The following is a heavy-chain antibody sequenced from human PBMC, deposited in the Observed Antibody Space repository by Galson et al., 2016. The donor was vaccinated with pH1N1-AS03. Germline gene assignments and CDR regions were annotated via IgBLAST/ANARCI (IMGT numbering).Heavy chain of an antibody. CDR2: ISDNGINT. CDR1: GFTFSDYG. V-gene: IGHV3-64D*06. CDR3: IKEGNRLQSRRSDAFDI. J-gene: IGHJ3*02. D-gene: IGHD5-18*01. Sequence: SLRLSCAASGFTFSDYGMHWVRQAPGKGLEYVSGISDNGINTYYADPVKARFTISRDKSKNTVYLQMSSLRTEDTAVYYCIKEGNRLQSRRSDAFDIWGRGTMVTVSS.